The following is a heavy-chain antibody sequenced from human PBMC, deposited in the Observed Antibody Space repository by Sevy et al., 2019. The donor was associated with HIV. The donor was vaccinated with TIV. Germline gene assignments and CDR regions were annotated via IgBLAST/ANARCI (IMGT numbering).Heavy chain of an antibody. CDR1: GGSFSGYY. V-gene: IGHV4-34*01. J-gene: IGHJ6*02. CDR2: INHSGST. Sequence: SETLSLTCAVYGGSFSGYYWSWIRQPPGKGLEWIGEINHSGSTNYNQSLKSRVTISVDTSKNQFSLKLSSVTAADTAVYYCARDGRRRITIFGVPRDYYYGMDVWGQGTTVTVSS. CDR3: ARDGRRRITIFGVPRDYYYGMDV. D-gene: IGHD3-3*01.